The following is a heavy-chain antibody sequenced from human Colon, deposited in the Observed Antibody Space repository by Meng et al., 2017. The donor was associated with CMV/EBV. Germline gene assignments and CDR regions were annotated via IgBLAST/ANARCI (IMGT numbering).Heavy chain of an antibody. CDR1: GGTFSSYV. Sequence: SVNVSCKASGGTFSSYVIIWVRQAPGQGLEWMGGIIPIFGTANYAQKFQGRVTITTDESTSTAYMELSSLRSEDTAVYYCARQNGGNSPYYFAYWGQGTLVTVSS. D-gene: IGHD4-23*01. J-gene: IGHJ4*02. CDR3: ARQNGGNSPYYFAY. CDR2: IIPIFGTA. V-gene: IGHV1-69*05.